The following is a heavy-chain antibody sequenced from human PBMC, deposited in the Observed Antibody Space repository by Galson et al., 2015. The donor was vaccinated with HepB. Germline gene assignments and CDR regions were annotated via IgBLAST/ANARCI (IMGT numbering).Heavy chain of an antibody. J-gene: IGHJ4*02. D-gene: IGHD4-17*01. CDR1: GFTFSSYS. CDR2: ISSSSSTI. V-gene: IGHV3-48*02. CDR3: ARDADYGDTFIYYFDY. Sequence: SLRLSCAASGFTFSSYSMNWVRQAPGKGLEWVSYISSSSSTIYYADSVKGRFTISRDNAKNSLYLQMNSLRDEDTAVYYCARDADYGDTFIYYFDYWGQGTLVTVSS.